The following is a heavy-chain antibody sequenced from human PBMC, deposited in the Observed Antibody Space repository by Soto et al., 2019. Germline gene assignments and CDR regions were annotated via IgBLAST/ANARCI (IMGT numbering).Heavy chain of an antibody. V-gene: IGHV3-33*01. Sequence: GGSLRLSCAASGFTFSSYGMHWVRQAPGKGLEWVAVIWYDGSNKYYADSVKGRFTISRDNSKNTLYLQMNSLRAEDTAVYYCARDAYYYDSSGYFDYWGQGTLVTVSS. D-gene: IGHD3-22*01. CDR3: ARDAYYYDSSGYFDY. CDR2: IWYDGSNK. CDR1: GFTFSSYG. J-gene: IGHJ4*02.